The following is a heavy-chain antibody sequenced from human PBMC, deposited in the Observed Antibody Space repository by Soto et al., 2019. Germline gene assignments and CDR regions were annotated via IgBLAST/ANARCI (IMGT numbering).Heavy chain of an antibody. J-gene: IGHJ2*01. CDR2: ISSDGGGT. Sequence: EVQLLESGGGLVQPGGSLRLSCVASGFSFSDRGMAWVRQAPGKGLECVSDISSDGGGTFYADSVKGRFTISRDNVKKTVHLQMNRLRDADTASYYCAKRRGQQLENWQFDVWGRGSLVSVAS. CDR1: GFSFSDRG. V-gene: IGHV3-23*01. D-gene: IGHD1-1*01. CDR3: AKRRGQQLENWQFDV.